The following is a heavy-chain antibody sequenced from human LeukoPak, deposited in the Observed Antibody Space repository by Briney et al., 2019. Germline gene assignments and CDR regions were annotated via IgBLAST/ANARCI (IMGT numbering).Heavy chain of an antibody. CDR2: ISGSGGST. D-gene: IGHD4/OR15-4a*01. CDR1: GYTLSSYR. J-gene: IGHJ1*01. Sequence: GVTLTLPCAASGYTLSSYRMSWVRQATGRGREWVSAISGSGGSTYYADSVKGRFTISRDNSKNTLYLQMNSLRAEDTAVYFCARAPGRDYFFHQYWGQGTLVTVSS. V-gene: IGHV3-23*01. CDR3: ARAPGRDYFFHQY.